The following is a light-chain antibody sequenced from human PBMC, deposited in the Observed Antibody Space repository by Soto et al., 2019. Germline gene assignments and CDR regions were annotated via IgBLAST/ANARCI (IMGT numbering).Light chain of an antibody. J-gene: IGLJ1*01. CDR1: SSDVGGYNY. CDR2: EVS. CDR3: SSYAGSNNFDV. Sequence: LTQPPSASGSPGQSVTISCTGTSSDVGGYNYVSWYQQHPGKAPRLMIYEVSKRPSGVPDRFSGSKSGNTASLTVSGLQAEDEADYYCSSYAGSNNFDVFGTGTKVTVL. V-gene: IGLV2-8*01.